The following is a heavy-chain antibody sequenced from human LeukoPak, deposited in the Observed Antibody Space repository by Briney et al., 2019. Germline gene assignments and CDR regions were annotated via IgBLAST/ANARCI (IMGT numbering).Heavy chain of an antibody. CDR2: IYNSGNT. V-gene: IGHV4-59*01. D-gene: IGHD2-2*01. J-gene: IGHJ5*02. CDR1: GGSITSYY. CDR3: ASGGYCGTTSCYPKWFDP. Sequence: PSETLSLTCTVSGGSITSYYRSWIRQPPGKGLEWIGYIYNSGNTNYNPSLKSRVTISLDTSKNQFSLKLTPVTAADTAIYYCASGGYCGTTSCYPKWFDPWGQGTLVTVSS.